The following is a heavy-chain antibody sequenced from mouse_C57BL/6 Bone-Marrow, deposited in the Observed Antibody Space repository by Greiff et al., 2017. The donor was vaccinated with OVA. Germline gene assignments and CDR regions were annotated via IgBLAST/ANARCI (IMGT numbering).Heavy chain of an antibody. J-gene: IGHJ2*01. CDR1: GFTFSSYG. CDR3: ARHGGSYFDY. CDR2: ISSGGSYT. V-gene: IGHV5-6*01. Sequence: EVKLLESGGDLVKPGGSLKLSCAASGFTFSSYGMSWVRQTPDKRLEWVATISSGGSYTYYPDSVKGRFTISRDNAKNTLYLQMSSLKSEDTAMYYCARHGGSYFDYWGQGTTLTVSS.